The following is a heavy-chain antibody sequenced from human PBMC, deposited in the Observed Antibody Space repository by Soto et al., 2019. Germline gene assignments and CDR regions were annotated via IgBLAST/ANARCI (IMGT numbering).Heavy chain of an antibody. CDR1: GFSFSSYG. V-gene: IGHV3-30*03. CDR3: ATDANEYLWEYYFDF. D-gene: IGHD3-16*01. CDR2: ISHDGSND. Sequence: GGSLRLSCAASGFSFSSYGMHWVRQAPAKGLEWVAFISHDGSNDYYADSVKGRYTISRDNSKNTVYLQMNSLRVEDTAVYYCATDANEYLWEYYFDFWGQGALVTVSS. J-gene: IGHJ4*02.